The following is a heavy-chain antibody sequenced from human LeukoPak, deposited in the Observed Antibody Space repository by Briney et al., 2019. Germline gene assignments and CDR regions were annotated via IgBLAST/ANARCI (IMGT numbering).Heavy chain of an antibody. CDR3: ARGRYSGTYFSYFDY. V-gene: IGHV5-51*01. J-gene: IGHJ4*01. Sequence: AESLMRSSKGSGYSFTSFWMAGGRQMPGKGLEWMGIIYPGDSDTRYSPSFEGQVTLSADKSISPAYMAWSSLKAPGIAMYYCARGRYSGTYFSYFDYWAHGTLVTVSS. CDR1: GYSFTSFW. CDR2: IYPGDSDT. D-gene: IGHD1-26*01.